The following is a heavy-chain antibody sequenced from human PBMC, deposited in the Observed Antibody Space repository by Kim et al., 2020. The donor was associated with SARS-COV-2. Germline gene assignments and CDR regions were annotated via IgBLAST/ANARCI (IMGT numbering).Heavy chain of an antibody. D-gene: IGHD4-17*01. CDR2: ISAYNGNT. V-gene: IGHV1-18*01. Sequence: ASVKVSCKASGYTFTSYGISWVRQAPGQGLEWMGWISAYNGNTNYAQKLQGRVTMTTDTSTSTAYMELRSLRSDDTAVYYCARHDYGDPFTYYYYGMDVWGQGTTVTVSS. CDR3: ARHDYGDPFTYYYYGMDV. J-gene: IGHJ6*02. CDR1: GYTFTSYG.